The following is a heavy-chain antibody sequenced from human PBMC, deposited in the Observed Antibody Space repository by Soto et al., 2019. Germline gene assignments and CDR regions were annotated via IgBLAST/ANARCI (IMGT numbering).Heavy chain of an antibody. D-gene: IGHD5-12*01. V-gene: IGHV3-74*01. CDR1: GFTLSSYW. Sequence: EVQLMESGGGLVQPGGSLRLSCAASGFTLSSYWMHWVRQAPGKGLVRVSRINGDGSETNYADSVKGRFTISRDNANNTLYLQLNSLRAEDTAVYYCLRGNSGYGNFDQWGQGTRVPVSS. CDR2: INGDGSET. CDR3: LRGNSGYGNFDQ. J-gene: IGHJ4*02.